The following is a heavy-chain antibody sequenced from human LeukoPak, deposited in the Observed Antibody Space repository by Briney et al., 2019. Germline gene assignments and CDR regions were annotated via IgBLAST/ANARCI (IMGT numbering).Heavy chain of an antibody. CDR3: ARYPYSDSGVWQAFDY. CDR1: GGSISSYY. D-gene: IGHD5-12*01. CDR2: MHYSGIT. J-gene: IGHJ4*02. Sequence: SETLSLTCTVSGGSISSYYWNWIRQPPGKGLEWIGSMHYSGITYYNPSLTGRVTISVDTSKNQFSLSLSSVTAADTAVYYCARYPYSDSGVWQAFDYWGQGTLVTVSS. V-gene: IGHV4-39*01.